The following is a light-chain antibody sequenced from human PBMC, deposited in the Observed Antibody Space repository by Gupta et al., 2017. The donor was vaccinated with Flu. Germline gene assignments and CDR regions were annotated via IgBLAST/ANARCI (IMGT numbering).Light chain of an antibody. CDR1: SLRKYY. Sequence: RMICHGESLRKYYGSWYQQKRGHAPVLVIYAKNSRPSGMTARFSACTSGNTASLPITGAEEEDDDAYYCNYRDNSGTPHGVFGGGTKLTVL. CDR2: AKN. CDR3: NYRDNSGTPHGV. J-gene: IGLJ3*02. V-gene: IGLV3-19*01.